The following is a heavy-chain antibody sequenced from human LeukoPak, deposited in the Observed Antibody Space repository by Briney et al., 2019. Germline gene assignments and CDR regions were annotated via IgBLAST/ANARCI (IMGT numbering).Heavy chain of an antibody. D-gene: IGHD1-26*01. CDR2: ISAYNGNT. CDR3: ARDWEIRKADY. J-gene: IGHJ4*02. V-gene: IGHV1-18*01. Sequence: ASVKASCKASGYTSTSYGISWVRQAPGQGLEWMGWISAYNGNTNYAQKLQGRVTMTTDTSTSTAYMELRSLRSDDTAVYYCARDWEIRKADYWGQGTLVTVSS. CDR1: GYTSTSYG.